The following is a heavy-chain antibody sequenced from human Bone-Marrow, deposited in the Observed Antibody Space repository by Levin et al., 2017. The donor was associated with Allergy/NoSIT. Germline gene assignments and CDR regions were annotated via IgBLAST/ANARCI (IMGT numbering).Heavy chain of an antibody. CDR2: IWYDGSNK. D-gene: IGHD6-13*01. CDR1: GFTFSSYG. J-gene: IGHJ3*02. V-gene: IGHV3-33*01. Sequence: GGSLRLSCAASGFTFSSYGMHWVRQAPGKGLEWVAVIWYDGSNKYYADSVKGRFTISRDNSKNTLYLQMNTLRAEDTAVYYCAREVLTSGYSSSWYVAFDIWGQGTMVTVSS. CDR3: AREVLTSGYSSSWYVAFDI.